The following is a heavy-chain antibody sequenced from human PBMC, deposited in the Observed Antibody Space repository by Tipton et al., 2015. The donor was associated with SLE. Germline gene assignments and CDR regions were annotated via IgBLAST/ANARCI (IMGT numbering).Heavy chain of an antibody. V-gene: IGHV4-59*01. J-gene: IGHJ2*01. Sequence: TLSLTCTVSGGSISSYYWSWIRQPPGKGLDWIGYIYMYSSVSSNYNPSLKSRVTISLDTSKNQFSLILNSVTAADTAVYYCARMRAEAEAGIPHCDLWGRGPPVTVSS. D-gene: IGHD6-13*01. CDR1: GGSISSYY. CDR2: IYMYSSVSS. CDR3: ARMRAEAEAGIPHCDL.